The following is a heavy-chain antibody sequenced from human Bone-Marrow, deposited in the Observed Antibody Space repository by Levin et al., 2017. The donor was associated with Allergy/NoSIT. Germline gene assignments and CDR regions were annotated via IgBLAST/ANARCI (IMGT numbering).Heavy chain of an antibody. J-gene: IGHJ6*02. CDR3: ARLGGGSPYYYYGMDV. D-gene: IGHD3-16*01. Sequence: PGGSLRLSCTVSGGSISGYYWSWLRQPPGKGLEWIGYIYYSGTTEYIPSLKSRVTISLDTSNKQFSLTLTSVTAADAAVYYCARLGGGSPYYYYGMDVWGLGTTVTVSS. CDR2: IYYSGTT. V-gene: IGHV4-59*08. CDR1: GGSISGYY.